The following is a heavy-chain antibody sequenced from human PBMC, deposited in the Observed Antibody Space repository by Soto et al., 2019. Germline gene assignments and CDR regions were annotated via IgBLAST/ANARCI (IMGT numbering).Heavy chain of an antibody. CDR2: ISAYNGNT. D-gene: IGHD2-15*01. J-gene: IGHJ4*02. V-gene: IGHV1-18*01. Sequence: GASVKVSCKASGYTFTSYGISWVRQAPGQGLEWMGWISAYNGNTNYAQKLQGRVTMTTDTSTSTAYMELRSLRSDDPAVDYCARDLMVIRYCSGGSCYRDFAPYDYWGQGTLVTVSS. CDR3: ARDLMVIRYCSGGSCYRDFAPYDY. CDR1: GYTFTSYG.